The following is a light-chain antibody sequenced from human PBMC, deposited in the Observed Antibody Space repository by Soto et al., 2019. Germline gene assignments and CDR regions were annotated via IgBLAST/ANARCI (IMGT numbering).Light chain of an antibody. Sequence: DIQMTQSPSTLSASVGDRVTITCRASQSISSWLAWYQQKPGKAPKLLIYKASSLESGVPSRFSGSGSVTEFTLTISSLQPDDFATYYCQQYNSYSRTFGQGNKV. CDR3: QQYNSYSRT. V-gene: IGKV1-5*03. CDR2: KAS. CDR1: QSISSW. J-gene: IGKJ1*01.